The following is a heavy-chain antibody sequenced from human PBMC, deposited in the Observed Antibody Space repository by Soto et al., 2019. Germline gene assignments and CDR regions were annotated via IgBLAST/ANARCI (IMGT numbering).Heavy chain of an antibody. CDR1: GFTFSTYA. CDR3: AKPYYGLGSYSYYYAMDV. Sequence: GGSLRLSCAASGFTFSTYAMHWVRQAPGKGLEWVALISYDGSNEYYADSVKGRFTISRDNSKNTLFLQMNSLRTDDTAIYYCAKPYYGLGSYSYYYAMDVWGQGTTVTVSS. D-gene: IGHD3-10*01. V-gene: IGHV3-30*19. J-gene: IGHJ6*02. CDR2: ISYDGSNE.